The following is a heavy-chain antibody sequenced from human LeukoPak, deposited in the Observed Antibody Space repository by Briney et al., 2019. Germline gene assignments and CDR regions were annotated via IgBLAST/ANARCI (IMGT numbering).Heavy chain of an antibody. CDR3: AKLLRDVTIYDF. CDR2: INQDASAK. V-gene: IGHV3-7*01. J-gene: IGHJ4*01. D-gene: IGHD5-24*01. Sequence: GGSLRLSCAASEFIFSRFWMSWVRQAPGKGLEWVASINQDASAKFCVDSVRGRFTISRDNAKNSLFLQMNFLRAEDTAFYYCAKLLRDVTIYDFWGHGALVTVSS. CDR1: EFIFSRFW.